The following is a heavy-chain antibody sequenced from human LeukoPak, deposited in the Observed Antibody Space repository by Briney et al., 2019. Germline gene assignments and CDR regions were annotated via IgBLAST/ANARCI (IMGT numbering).Heavy chain of an antibody. J-gene: IGHJ3*02. V-gene: IGHV3-48*02. CDR2: ITNSANSI. Sequence: GGSLRLSCEASGFTFSTYSMNWVRQAPGKGLEWVSYITNSANSITYADSVKGRFTTSRDNDKNSLFLQMSSLKDEDTAVYYCARDLHYAFDIWGQGAMVTVSS. CDR3: ARDLHYAFDI. CDR1: GFTFSTYS.